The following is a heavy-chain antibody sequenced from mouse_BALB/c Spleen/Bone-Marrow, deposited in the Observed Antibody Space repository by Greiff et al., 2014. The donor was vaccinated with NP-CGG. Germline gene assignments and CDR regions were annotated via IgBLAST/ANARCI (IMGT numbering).Heavy chain of an antibody. Sequence: QVQLQQSGAELARPGASVKLSCKASGYTFTGYWMQWVKQRPGQGLEWIGIIYPGDGDTRYPQKFKGKATLTADKSSSTAYMQLMNLASDDSAVYYFARVIYDSTPAYSRQPTTPPVPS. CDR1: GYTFTGYW. J-gene: IGHJ2*01. D-gene: IGHD1-1*01. V-gene: IGHV1-87*01. CDR3: ARVIYDSTPAY. CDR2: IYPGDGDT.